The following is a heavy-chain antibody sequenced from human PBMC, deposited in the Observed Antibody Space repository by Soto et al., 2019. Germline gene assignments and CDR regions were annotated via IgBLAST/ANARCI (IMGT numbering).Heavy chain of an antibody. D-gene: IGHD1-26*01. Sequence: QVQLVESGGGVVQPGRSLGLSCSASGVTFSSYGMHWVRQAPGKGLEWVAAIWYDGSNKYYTDSVKGRFTISRDFSKNTLYLQMNSLRAEDTAVYYCARQEYSGSYSFDYWGQGTLVTVSS. CDR2: IWYDGSNK. CDR1: GVTFSSYG. CDR3: ARQEYSGSYSFDY. V-gene: IGHV3-33*01. J-gene: IGHJ4*02.